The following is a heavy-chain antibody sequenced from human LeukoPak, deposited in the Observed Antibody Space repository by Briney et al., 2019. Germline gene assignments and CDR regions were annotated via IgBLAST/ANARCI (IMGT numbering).Heavy chain of an antibody. J-gene: IGHJ4*02. D-gene: IGHD3-9*01. CDR2: IYYSGST. V-gene: IGHV4-59*01. CDR3: ARAPYYDILTGPHPIDY. Sequence: PSGTLSLTCTVSGGSISSYYWSWIRQPPGKGLEWIGYIYYSGSTNYNPSLKSRVTISVDTSKNQFSLKLSSVTAADTAVYYCARAPYYDILTGPHPIDYWGQGTLVTVSS. CDR1: GGSISSYY.